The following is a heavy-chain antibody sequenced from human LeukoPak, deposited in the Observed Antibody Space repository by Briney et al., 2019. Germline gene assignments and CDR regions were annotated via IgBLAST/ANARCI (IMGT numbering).Heavy chain of an antibody. V-gene: IGHV4-4*07. D-gene: IGHD6-13*01. CDR2: IYTSGST. J-gene: IGHJ5*02. CDR1: GGSISSYN. CDR3: ARDFIAAAGTRYNWFDP. Sequence: SETLSLTCTVSGGSISSYNWSWIRQPAGKGLEWIGRIYTSGSTNYNPSLKSRVTMSVDTSKNQFSLKLSSVTAADTAVYYCARDFIAAAGTRYNWFDPWGQGTLVTVSS.